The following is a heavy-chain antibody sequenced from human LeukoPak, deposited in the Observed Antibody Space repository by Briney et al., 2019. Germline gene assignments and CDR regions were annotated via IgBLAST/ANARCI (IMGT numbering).Heavy chain of an antibody. V-gene: IGHV1-46*01. CDR3: ARDPGYGSGSYYRSYYGMHV. J-gene: IGHJ6*04. D-gene: IGHD3-10*01. CDR2: INPSGGST. CDR1: GYTFTSYY. Sequence: ASVKVSCKASGYTFTSYYMHWARQAPGQGLEWMGIINPSGGSTSYAQKFQGRVTMTRDTSTSAVYMELSSLRSEDTAVYYCARDPGYGSGSYYRSYYGMHVWGKGTTVTVSS.